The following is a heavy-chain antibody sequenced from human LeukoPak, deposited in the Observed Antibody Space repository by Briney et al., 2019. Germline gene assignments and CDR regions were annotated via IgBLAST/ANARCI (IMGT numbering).Heavy chain of an antibody. J-gene: IGHJ4*02. Sequence: GGSLRLSCAASGFTFSDYYMSWIRQAPGKGLEWVSAISGSGGSTYYADSVKGRFTISRDNSKNTLYLQMNSLRAEDTAVYYCANERSGWDYWGQGTLVTVSS. CDR1: GFTFSDYY. V-gene: IGHV3-23*01. CDR2: ISGSGGST. CDR3: ANERSGWDY. D-gene: IGHD6-19*01.